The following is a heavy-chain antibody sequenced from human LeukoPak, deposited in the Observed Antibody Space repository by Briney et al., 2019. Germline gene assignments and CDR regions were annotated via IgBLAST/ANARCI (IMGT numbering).Heavy chain of an antibody. J-gene: IGHJ4*02. CDR1: GGSISSYY. CDR2: IYYSGST. Sequence: SETLSLTCTVSGGSISSYYWSWIRQPPGKGLKWIGYIYYSGSTNYNPSLKSRVTISVDTSKNQFSLKLSSVTAADTAVYYCARSYYDSSGPDYWGQGTLVTVSS. V-gene: IGHV4-59*01. D-gene: IGHD3-22*01. CDR3: ARSYYDSSGPDY.